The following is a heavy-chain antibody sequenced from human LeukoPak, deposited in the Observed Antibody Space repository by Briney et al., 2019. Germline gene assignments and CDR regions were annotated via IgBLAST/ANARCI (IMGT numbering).Heavy chain of an antibody. CDR2: INWNGGST. V-gene: IGHV3-20*01. D-gene: IGHD1-26*01. J-gene: IGHJ6*02. CDR3: ARAPVSGSYYVQYYYYGMDV. CDR1: GFTFDDYG. Sequence: PGGSLRLSCAASGFTFDDYGMSWVRQAPGKGLEWVSGINWNGGSTGYADSVKGRFTISRDNAKNSLYLQMNSLRAEDTALYHCARAPVSGSYYVQYYYYGMDVWGQGTTVTVSS.